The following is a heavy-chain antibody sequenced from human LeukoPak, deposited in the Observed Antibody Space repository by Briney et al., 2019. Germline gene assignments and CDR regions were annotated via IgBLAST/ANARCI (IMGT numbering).Heavy chain of an antibody. J-gene: IGHJ3*02. CDR3: ARGPDAFDI. Sequence: PGGSLRLSCATSGFTFSTYTMHWVRQAPGKGLEWLAVVSYDANNKFYADSVKGRFTISRDNAKNSLYLQMNSLRAEDTAVYYCARGPDAFDIWGQGTMVTVSS. CDR1: GFTFSTYT. CDR2: VSYDANNK. V-gene: IGHV3-30-3*01.